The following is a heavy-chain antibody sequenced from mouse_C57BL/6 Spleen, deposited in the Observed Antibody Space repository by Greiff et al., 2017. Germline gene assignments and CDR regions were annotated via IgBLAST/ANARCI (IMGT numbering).Heavy chain of an antibody. CDR1: GYTFTSYW. CDR2: IAPSDSYT. J-gene: IGHJ3*01. D-gene: IGHD2-5*01. V-gene: IGHV1-50*01. Sequence: QVQLQQPGAELVKPGASVKLSCKASGYTFTSYWMQWVKQRPGQGLEWIGEIAPSDSYTNYNQKFKGKATLTVDTSSSTAYMQLSSLTSEDSAVYYCATLYSNYPAWFAYWGQGTLVTVSA. CDR3: ATLYSNYPAWFAY.